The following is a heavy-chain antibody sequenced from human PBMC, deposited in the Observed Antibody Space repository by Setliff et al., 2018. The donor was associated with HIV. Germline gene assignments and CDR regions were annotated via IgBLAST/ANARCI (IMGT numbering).Heavy chain of an antibody. CDR3: ARDVGYCTATSCQTGFDY. V-gene: IGHV1-46*01. CDR2: INTRGGSA. Sequence: ASVKVSCKASGYTFTSYPMHWVRQAPGQGLEWMGVINTRGGSAGYAEKFRGRVTMTRDTSTNTVYMDLRNLRSEDTAVYYCARDVGYCTATSCQTGFDYWGQGTLVTVSS. D-gene: IGHD2-8*02. CDR1: GYTFTSYP. J-gene: IGHJ4*02.